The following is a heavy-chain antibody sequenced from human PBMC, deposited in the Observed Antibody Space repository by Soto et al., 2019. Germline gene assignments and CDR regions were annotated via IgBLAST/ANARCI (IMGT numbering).Heavy chain of an antibody. CDR1: GFQFSDYD. CDR3: ARANGCYGPSCDH. Sequence: GGSRRLSCAVSGFQFSDYDMNWVRQAPGKGLEWVSHISSSGSIVYYLDSVKGRFTISRDNAKNSLSLEMNSLRAEDSGLYYCARANGCYGPSCDHWGQGTLVTVSP. J-gene: IGHJ1*01. D-gene: IGHD4-17*01. V-gene: IGHV3-48*03. CDR2: ISSSGSIV.